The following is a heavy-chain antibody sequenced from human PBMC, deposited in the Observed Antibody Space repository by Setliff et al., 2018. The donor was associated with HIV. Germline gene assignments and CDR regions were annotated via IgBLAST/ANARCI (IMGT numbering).Heavy chain of an antibody. CDR1: GYTFNTYG. V-gene: IGHV1-18*01. CDR2: ISTSNGNT. Sequence: ASVKVSCKTSGYTFNTYGLSWVRQAPGQGLEWMGWISTSNGNTKYAQMCQGRVTMTTDTSTSTAYMELRSLRPDDTAVYYCARDIGYCSGDKCPGFDYWGQGTRVTVSS. CDR3: ARDIGYCSGDKCPGFDY. D-gene: IGHD2-15*01. J-gene: IGHJ4*02.